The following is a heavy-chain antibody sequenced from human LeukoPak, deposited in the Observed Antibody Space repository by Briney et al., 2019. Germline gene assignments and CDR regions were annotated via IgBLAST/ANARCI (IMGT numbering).Heavy chain of an antibody. CDR3: ARAHPGDYGDFQFDY. Sequence: PGGPLRLSCAASGFTFSSYGMNWVRQAPGKGLEWVSYISSSSSTIYYADSVKGRFTISRDNAKNSLYLQMNSLRAEDTAVYYCARAHPGDYGDFQFDYWGQGTLVTVSS. V-gene: IGHV3-48*01. J-gene: IGHJ4*02. CDR2: ISSSSSTI. CDR1: GFTFSSYG. D-gene: IGHD4-17*01.